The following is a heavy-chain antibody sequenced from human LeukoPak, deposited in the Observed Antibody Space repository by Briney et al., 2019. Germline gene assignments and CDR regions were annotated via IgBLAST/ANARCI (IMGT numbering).Heavy chain of an antibody. CDR1: GFTFSNYA. CDR2: ISTDSAGT. V-gene: IGHV3-23*01. Sequence: GGSLRLSCAASGFTFSNYAMSWVRQAPGKGLEWVSAISTDSAGTYYADSVKGRFTISRDNSQNTLYLQMNSLRAEDTAIYYCAKRGSALRYFDFWGQGNLVNVSS. J-gene: IGHJ4*02. D-gene: IGHD3-9*01. CDR3: AKRGSALRYFDF.